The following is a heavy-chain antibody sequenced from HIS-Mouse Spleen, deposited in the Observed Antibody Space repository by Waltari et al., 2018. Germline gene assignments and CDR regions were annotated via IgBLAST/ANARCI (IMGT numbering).Heavy chain of an antibody. CDR2: INHSGST. Sequence: QVQLQQWGAGLLKPSETLSLTCAVYGGSFSGYYWSWVRQPPGEGLEWIGEINHSGSTNYNPSIKSLVTISVDTSKNQFSLKLSSVTAADAAVYYCARRGGWYFDYWGQGTLVTVSS. V-gene: IGHV4-34*01. CDR1: GGSFSGYY. J-gene: IGHJ4*02. CDR3: ARRGGWYFDY. D-gene: IGHD3-10*01.